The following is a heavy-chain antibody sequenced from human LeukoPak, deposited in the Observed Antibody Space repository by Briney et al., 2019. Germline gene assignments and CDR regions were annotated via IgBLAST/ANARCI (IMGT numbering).Heavy chain of an antibody. CDR3: ARGAYYYDSSGYPFDY. Sequence: SGRSLRLSCAASGFTFSSYAMHWVRQAPGKGLEWVAVISYDGSNKYYADSVKGRFTISRDNSKNTLYLQMNSLRAEDTAVYYCARGAYYYDSSGYPFDYWGQGTLVTVSS. CDR2: ISYDGSNK. V-gene: IGHV3-30*01. CDR1: GFTFSSYA. D-gene: IGHD3-22*01. J-gene: IGHJ4*02.